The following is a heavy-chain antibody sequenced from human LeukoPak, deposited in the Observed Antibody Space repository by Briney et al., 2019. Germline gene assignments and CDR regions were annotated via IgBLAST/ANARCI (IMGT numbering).Heavy chain of an antibody. CDR1: GGSFSGYS. CDR2: MSHSGYP. Sequence: SETLSLTCAVYGGSFSGYSWTWIRQPPGKGLEWIGEMSHSGYPNYNPSLKSRVAISVDTSKNQFSLKLSSVTAADTAMYYCARGQAHGDYGGWFDPWGQGSLVSVSS. J-gene: IGHJ5*02. D-gene: IGHD4-17*01. CDR3: ARGQAHGDYGGWFDP. V-gene: IGHV4-34*01.